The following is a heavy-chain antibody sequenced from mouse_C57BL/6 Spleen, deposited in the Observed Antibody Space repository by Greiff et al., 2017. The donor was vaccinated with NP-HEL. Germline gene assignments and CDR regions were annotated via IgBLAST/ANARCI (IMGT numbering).Heavy chain of an antibody. V-gene: IGHV1-81*01. D-gene: IGHD1-1*01. CDR2: IYPRSGNT. Sequence: VQLQQSGAELARPGASVKLSCKASGYTFTSYGISWVKQRTGQGLEWIGEIYPRSGNTYYNEKFKGKATLTADKSSSTAYMELRSLTSEDSAVYFCARKGTTVVADPYWGQGTLVTVSA. CDR3: ARKGTTVVADPY. J-gene: IGHJ3*01. CDR1: GYTFTSYG.